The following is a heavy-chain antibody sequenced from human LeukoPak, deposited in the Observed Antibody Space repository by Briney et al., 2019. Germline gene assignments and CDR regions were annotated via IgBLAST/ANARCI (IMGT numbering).Heavy chain of an antibody. CDR2: ISLRGADT. CDR1: GFTFSSNA. J-gene: IGHJ4*02. CDR3: ARRGCYGGNCYPCDY. D-gene: IGHD2-21*02. V-gene: IGHV3-23*01. Sequence: GGSLRLSCAASGFTFSSNAMSWVRQAPGKGLEWVSSISLRGADTNYADSVKGRFAISRDDSKNALYLQMSSLRAEDTAVYFCARRGCYGGNCYPCDYWGQGTLVTVSS.